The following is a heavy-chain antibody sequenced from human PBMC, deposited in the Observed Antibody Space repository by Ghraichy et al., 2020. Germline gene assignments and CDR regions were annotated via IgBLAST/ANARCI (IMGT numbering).Heavy chain of an antibody. D-gene: IGHD3-22*01. J-gene: IGHJ4*02. CDR1: GFTFSSYG. Sequence: GGSLRLSCAASGFTFSSYGMHWVRQAPGNGPEWVSVIWYDGSNKYYADSVKGRFTISRDNSKNTLYLQMNSLRAEDTAVYYCARVGSYYDSSGYYPFDYWGQGTLVTVSS. CDR3: ARVGSYYDSSGYYPFDY. CDR2: IWYDGSNK. V-gene: IGHV3-33*01.